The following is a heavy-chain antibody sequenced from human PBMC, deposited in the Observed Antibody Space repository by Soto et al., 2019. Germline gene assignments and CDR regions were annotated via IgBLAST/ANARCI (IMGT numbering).Heavy chain of an antibody. CDR3: AKDMVRRVIPPILAY. CDR2: ISGSGGST. D-gene: IGHD3-10*01. CDR1: GFTFSSYA. J-gene: IGHJ4*02. Sequence: EVQLLESGGGLVQPGGSLRLSCAASGFTFSSYAMSWVRQAAGKGLEWVSAISGSGGSTYYADSVKGRCTISRDNSKNTQYLQMNSLRDKDTAVYYCAKDMVRRVIPPILAYWGQGTLVTVSS. V-gene: IGHV3-23*01.